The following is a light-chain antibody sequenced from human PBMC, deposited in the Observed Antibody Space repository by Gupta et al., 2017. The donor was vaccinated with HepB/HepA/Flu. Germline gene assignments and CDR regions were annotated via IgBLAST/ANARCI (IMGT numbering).Light chain of an antibody. CDR3: LSHDSSLTEV. Sequence: SVLPQPPAVSGAPGPRVTISCPASTSNIGAGYPIHWYQQLPGTPPKLLRSGDNKRPSGVPDRFSGSKSGTSASLTITGLQAEDEADYYCLSHDSSLTEVFGGGTKLTVL. V-gene: IGLV1-40*01. CDR2: GDN. J-gene: IGLJ3*02. CDR1: TSNIGAGYP.